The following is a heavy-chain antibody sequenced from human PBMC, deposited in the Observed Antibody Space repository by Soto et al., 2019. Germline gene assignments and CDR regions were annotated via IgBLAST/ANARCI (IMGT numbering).Heavy chain of an antibody. CDR2: IYHSGST. CDR3: ARDGAGGYGRGRFDP. J-gene: IGHJ5*02. D-gene: IGHD2-15*01. Sequence: QVQLQESGPGLVKPSQTLSLTCTVSGGSISRGGYYYNWIRQLPGKGLEWIGYIYHSGSTNYNPSLSTRGTXQXXXSXXQVSLELSSVTAAATAVYYCARDGAGGYGRGRFDPWGQGTLVTVSS. CDR1: GGSISRGGYY. V-gene: IGHV4-31*03.